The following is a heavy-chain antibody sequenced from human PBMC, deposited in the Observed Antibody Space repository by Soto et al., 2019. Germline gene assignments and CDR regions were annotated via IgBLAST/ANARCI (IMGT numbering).Heavy chain of an antibody. CDR3: ARHQADTILTSFDI. Sequence: GESLTISCTGSGNSFTRYWIGWVRQMPGKGLEWMGIIYPGDSDTRYSPSFQGQVTISADKSISTAYLQWSSLKASDTAMYYCARHQADTILTSFDIWGQGTMVTVSS. CDR2: IYPGDSDT. D-gene: IGHD3-3*01. CDR1: GNSFTRYW. V-gene: IGHV5-51*01. J-gene: IGHJ3*02.